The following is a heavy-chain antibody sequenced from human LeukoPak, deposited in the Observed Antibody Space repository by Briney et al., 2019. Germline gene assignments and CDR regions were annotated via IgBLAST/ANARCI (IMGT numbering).Heavy chain of an antibody. D-gene: IGHD1-1*01. Sequence: SVKVSCKASGGTFSSYAISWVRQAPGQGLEWMGGIIPIFGTANYAQKFQGRVTITTDESTSTAYMELSSLRSEDTAVYYCASPASPHSVGDWNFDYWGQGTLVTVSS. CDR3: ASPASPHSVGDWNFDY. CDR2: IIPIFGTA. J-gene: IGHJ4*02. V-gene: IGHV1-69*05. CDR1: GGTFSSYA.